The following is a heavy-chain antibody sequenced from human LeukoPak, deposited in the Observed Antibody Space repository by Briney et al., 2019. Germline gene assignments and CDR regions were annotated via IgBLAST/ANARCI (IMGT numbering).Heavy chain of an antibody. CDR1: GCTFTSYG. CDR2: ISAYNGNT. J-gene: IGHJ5*02. Sequence: GASVKVSCKASGCTFTSYGISWVRQAPGQGLEWMGWISAYNGNTNYAQKLQGRVTMTTDTSTSTAYMELRSLRSDDTAVYYCARAFYKPRYSRAGNGIWFDPWGQGTLVTVSS. D-gene: IGHD6-13*01. CDR3: ARAFYKPRYSRAGNGIWFDP. V-gene: IGHV1-18*01.